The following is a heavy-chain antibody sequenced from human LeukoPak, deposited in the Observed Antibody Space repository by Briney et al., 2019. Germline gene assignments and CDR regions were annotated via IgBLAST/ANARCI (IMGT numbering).Heavy chain of an antibody. CDR2: IYYRGGT. Sequence: SETLSLTCIVSGHSISSYYWSWIRQPPGKGLEWIGYIYYRGGTNSNPSLKGRVTIPVDASKNHFFLKPSSVNAADSAVYCCAKDRSLGIINYWGQGTLVTVSS. J-gene: IGHJ4*02. CDR1: GHSISSYY. CDR3: AKDRSLGIINY. D-gene: IGHD3-10*01. V-gene: IGHV4-59*01.